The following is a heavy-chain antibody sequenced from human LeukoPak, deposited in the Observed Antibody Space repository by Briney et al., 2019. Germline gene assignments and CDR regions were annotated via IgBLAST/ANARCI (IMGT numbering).Heavy chain of an antibody. D-gene: IGHD6-13*01. J-gene: IGHJ4*02. CDR3: ARGSDIAAAVKIYGSEF. CDR1: GLTFSNFW. Sequence: TGGSLRLSCEASGLTFSNFWMHWVRQVPGKGLLWVSRINGDGSSTSYADPVKGRFTISRDNAKNTLYLQMNSLRVEDTAVYYCARGSDIAAAVKIYGSEFWGQGTLVTVSS. V-gene: IGHV3-74*01. CDR2: INGDGSST.